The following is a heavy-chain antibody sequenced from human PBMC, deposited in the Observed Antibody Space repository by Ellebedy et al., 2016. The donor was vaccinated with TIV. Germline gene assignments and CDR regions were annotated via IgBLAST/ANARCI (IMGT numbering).Heavy chain of an antibody. Sequence: GGSLRLXCVASGFTFIIYAMSWVRQAPGKGLEWVSGISGSGSRTYYADSVKGRFTLSRDTSNNTLYLQMNSLRAEDTAVYFCAKDSITMCFDPWGHGTLVTVSS. CDR3: AKDSITMCFDP. D-gene: IGHD3-10*02. V-gene: IGHV3-23*01. CDR2: ISGSGSRT. J-gene: IGHJ5*02. CDR1: GFTFIIYA.